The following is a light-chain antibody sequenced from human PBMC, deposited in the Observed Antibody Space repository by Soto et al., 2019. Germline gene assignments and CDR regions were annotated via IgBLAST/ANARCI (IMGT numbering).Light chain of an antibody. V-gene: IGKV1-8*01. J-gene: IGKJ5*01. CDR1: QGISSY. CDR2: AAS. Sequence: AIRMTRSPSSLSPPTGDSVSKPCRASQGISSYLAWYQQKPGKAPKLLIYAASTLQSGVPSRFSGSGSGTDFTLTISCLQSEDFATYYCQQYYSYPITFGQGARLEI. CDR3: QQYYSYPIT.